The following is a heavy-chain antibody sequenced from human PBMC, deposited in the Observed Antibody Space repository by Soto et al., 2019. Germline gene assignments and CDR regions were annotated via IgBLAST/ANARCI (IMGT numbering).Heavy chain of an antibody. CDR2: IYYSGST. Sequence: SETLSLTCTVSGGSISSGGYYWSWIRQHPGKGLEWIGYIYYSGSTYYNPSLKSRVTISVDTSKNQFSLKLSSVTAADTAVYYCARASVDTAMVTESEPYYFDYWGQGTLVTVSS. CDR1: GGSISSGGYY. J-gene: IGHJ4*02. D-gene: IGHD5-18*01. V-gene: IGHV4-31*03. CDR3: ARASVDTAMVTESEPYYFDY.